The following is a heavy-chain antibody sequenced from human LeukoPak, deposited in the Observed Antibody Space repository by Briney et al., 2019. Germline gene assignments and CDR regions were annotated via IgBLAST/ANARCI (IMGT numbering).Heavy chain of an antibody. CDR2: ISAYYGNT. CDR3: ARYSGPMVRGVIITDAFDI. CDR1: GYTFTSYG. D-gene: IGHD3-10*01. V-gene: IGHV1-18*01. Sequence: PMASVKVSCKASGYTFTSYGISWVRQAPGQGLEWVGWISAYYGNTNYAQKLQGRVTMTTDTSTSTAYMELRSLRSDDTAVYYCARYSGPMVRGVIITDAFDIWGQGTMVTVSS. J-gene: IGHJ3*02.